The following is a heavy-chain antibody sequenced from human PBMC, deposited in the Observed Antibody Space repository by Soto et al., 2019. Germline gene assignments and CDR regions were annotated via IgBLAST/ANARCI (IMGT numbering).Heavy chain of an antibody. CDR2: ISYDGSNK. Sequence: QVQLVESGGGVVQPGRSLRLSCAASGFTFSSYGMHWVRQAPGKGLEWVALISYDGSNKYNVDSVKGRFTISRDNSKNTLYLQLNSLRADDTAVYYCAKDSGRGYNYGQHWFGPWGQGTLVTVSP. D-gene: IGHD5-18*01. V-gene: IGHV3-30*18. J-gene: IGHJ5*02. CDR3: AKDSGRGYNYGQHWFGP. CDR1: GFTFSSYG.